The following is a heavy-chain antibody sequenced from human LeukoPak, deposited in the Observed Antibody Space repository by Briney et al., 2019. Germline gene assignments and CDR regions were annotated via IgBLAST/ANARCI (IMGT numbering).Heavy chain of an antibody. D-gene: IGHD2/OR15-2a*01. V-gene: IGHV3-74*01. Sequence: GGSLRLSCAASGFTFSNAWMNWVRQAPGKGLVWVSHINSDGSWTGYADSVKGRFTISKDNAKNTVSLQMNNLRAEDTAVYYCVTFYETYWGRGTLVTVSS. CDR2: INSDGSWT. CDR1: GFTFSNAW. CDR3: VTFYETY. J-gene: IGHJ4*02.